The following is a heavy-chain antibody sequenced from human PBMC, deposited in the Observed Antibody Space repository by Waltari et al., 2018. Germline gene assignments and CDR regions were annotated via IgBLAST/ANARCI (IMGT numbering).Heavy chain of an antibody. CDR3: ARVHCSGGSCYSNYYYYMDV. Sequence: QLQLQESGPGLVKPSETLSLTCTVSGGSISSSSYYWGWIRQPPGKGLEWIGSIYYSGSTNYNPSLKSRVTISVDTSKNQFSLKLSSVTAADTAVYYCARVHCSGGSCYSNYYYYMDVWGKGTTVTVSS. CDR2: IYYSGST. D-gene: IGHD2-15*01. J-gene: IGHJ6*03. V-gene: IGHV4-39*07. CDR1: GGSISSSSYY.